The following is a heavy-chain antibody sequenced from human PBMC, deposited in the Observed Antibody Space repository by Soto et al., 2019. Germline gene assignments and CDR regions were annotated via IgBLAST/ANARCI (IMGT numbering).Heavy chain of an antibody. CDR3: ERENAYPYCYYGMDV. V-gene: IGHV4-31*03. CDR1: GGSISSGGYY. J-gene: IGHJ6*02. Sequence: QVQLQESGPGLVKPSQTLSLTCTVSGGSISSGGYYWSWIRQHPGKGLEWIGYIYYSGSTYYNPSFKSRVTLSVDTSKNQFSLKLRSVTAADTAVYYCERENAYPYCYYGMDVWGQGTTVTVSS. CDR2: IYYSGST.